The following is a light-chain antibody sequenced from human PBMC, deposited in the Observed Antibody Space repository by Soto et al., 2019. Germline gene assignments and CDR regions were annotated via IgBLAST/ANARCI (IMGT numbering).Light chain of an antibody. J-gene: IGLJ2*01. CDR2: RDS. Sequence: SYELTQPLSVSVALGQTARITCGGNNIGSKNVHWYQQKPGQAPVLVIYRDSNRPSGIPERFSGSTSGNTATLAISRAQAGDGADYYCQVWDSLFGGGTKLTVL. CDR3: QVWDSL. V-gene: IGLV3-9*01. CDR1: NIGSKN.